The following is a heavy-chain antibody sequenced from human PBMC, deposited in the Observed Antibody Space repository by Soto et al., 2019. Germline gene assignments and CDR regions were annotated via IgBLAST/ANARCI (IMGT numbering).Heavy chain of an antibody. Sequence: GESLKISCKGSGYTFTNYWIGWVRQMPGKGPEWMGIIYLGDSDTKYNPSFQGQVTISADKSITTTYLQWSSLKASDTAIYYCAASIFYYGMDVWGQGTTVTVSS. CDR3: AASIFYYGMDV. V-gene: IGHV5-51*01. J-gene: IGHJ6*02. CDR1: GYTFTNYW. CDR2: IYLGDSDT.